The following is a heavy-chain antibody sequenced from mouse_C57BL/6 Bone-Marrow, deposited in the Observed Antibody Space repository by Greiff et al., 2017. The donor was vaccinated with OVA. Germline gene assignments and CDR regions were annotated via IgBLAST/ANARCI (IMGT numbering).Heavy chain of an antibody. J-gene: IGHJ4*01. CDR3: ARGGYVRDY. D-gene: IGHD2-2*01. CDR1: GYAFTNYL. V-gene: IGHV1-54*01. CDR2: INPGSGGT. Sequence: VQLQQSGAELVRPGTSVKVSCKASGYAFTNYLIEWVKQRPGQGLEWIGVINPGSGGTNYNEKFKGKATLTADKSSSTAYMQLSSLTSEDSAVYFCARGGYVRDYWGQGTSVTVSS.